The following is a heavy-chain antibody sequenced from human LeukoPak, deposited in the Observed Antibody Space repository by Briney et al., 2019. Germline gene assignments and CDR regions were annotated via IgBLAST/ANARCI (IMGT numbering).Heavy chain of an antibody. Sequence: GGSLRLSCAASGFTVSSNYMSWVRQAPGKGLEWVSIIYSDGSTYYADSVKGRFTISRDNSKNTLYLQMNSLRAEDTAVYYCATDEGYCSSASCYLHFDCWGQGTLVTVSS. CDR1: GFTVSSNY. D-gene: IGHD2-2*01. V-gene: IGHV3-53*01. CDR2: IYSDGST. CDR3: ATDEGYCSSASCYLHFDC. J-gene: IGHJ4*02.